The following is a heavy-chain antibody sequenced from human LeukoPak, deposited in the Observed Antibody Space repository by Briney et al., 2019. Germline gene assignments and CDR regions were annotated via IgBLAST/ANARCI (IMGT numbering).Heavy chain of an antibody. Sequence: GASVKVSCKASGYTFTCYYMHWVRQAPGQGLEWMGWINPNSGGTNYAQKFQGRVTMTRDTSISTAYMELSRLRSDDTAVYYCARWDIVVVPAAGFDYWGQGTLVTVS. D-gene: IGHD2-2*01. CDR3: ARWDIVVVPAAGFDY. CDR1: GYTFTCYY. CDR2: INPNSGGT. V-gene: IGHV1-2*02. J-gene: IGHJ4*02.